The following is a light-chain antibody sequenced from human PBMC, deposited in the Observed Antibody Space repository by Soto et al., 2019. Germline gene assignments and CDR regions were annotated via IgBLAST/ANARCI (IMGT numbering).Light chain of an antibody. J-gene: IGKJ4*01. CDR2: DAS. CDR1: QDINNY. Sequence: DIQMTQSPSSLSASVGDRVTITCQASQDINNYLNWYQQKSGKAPKLLIYDASDLETGVPSRFSGSGSGTDITFTINSLQPEDIAIYYCQQYDNLPLTFGGGTKVEIK. CDR3: QQYDNLPLT. V-gene: IGKV1-33*01.